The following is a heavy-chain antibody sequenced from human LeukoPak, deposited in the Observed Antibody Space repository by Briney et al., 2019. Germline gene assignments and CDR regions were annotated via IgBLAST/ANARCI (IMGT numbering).Heavy chain of an antibody. D-gene: IGHD6-13*01. J-gene: IGHJ6*02. CDR1: GFTHNSYP. Sequence: GGPLRLPCAPSGFTHNSYPMHWLRQPPGKALEYVSAIKSNGGSSCYASYVKGRFSFCRDYSKNALYLQMGSLRGEDMAVYYCARDSCSSGWYLSDYYYYGMDVWGQGTTVTVSS. CDR3: ARDSCSSGWYLSDYYYYGMDV. V-gene: IGHV3-64*01. CDR2: IKSNGGSS.